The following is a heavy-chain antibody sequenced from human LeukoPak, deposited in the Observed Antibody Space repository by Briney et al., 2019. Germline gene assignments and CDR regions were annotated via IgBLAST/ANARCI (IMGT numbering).Heavy chain of an antibody. Sequence: ASVKVSCKASGYTFTSYAMHWVRQAPGQRLEWMGWINAGNGNTKYSQKFQGRVTMTTDTSTSTAYMDLRSLRSDDTAVYYCARDYNILAGYPTVDYWGQGTLVTVSS. D-gene: IGHD3-9*01. CDR1: GYTFTSYA. CDR3: ARDYNILAGYPTVDY. CDR2: INAGNGNT. J-gene: IGHJ4*02. V-gene: IGHV1-3*01.